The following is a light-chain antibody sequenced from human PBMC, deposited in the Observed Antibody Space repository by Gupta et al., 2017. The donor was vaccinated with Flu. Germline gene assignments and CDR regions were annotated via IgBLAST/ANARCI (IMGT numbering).Light chain of an antibody. Sequence: DIELTQSPATLSLSPGERATPSCRARQSVSTPFVWHQKNPGQAPRLLIYDASNRPTGIPARFSGSGSGTGFTLTISSLEPEDFAVYYCQRRSNWPPYTFGQGTRLE. V-gene: IGKV3-11*01. CDR3: QRRSNWPPYT. J-gene: IGKJ2*01. CDR1: QSVSTP. CDR2: DAS.